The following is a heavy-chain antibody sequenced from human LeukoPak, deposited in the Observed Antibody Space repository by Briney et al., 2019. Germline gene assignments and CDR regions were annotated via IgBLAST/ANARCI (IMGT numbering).Heavy chain of an antibody. CDR3: ATVKKQWPVLGYFQH. D-gene: IGHD6-19*01. CDR1: GYTLTELS. CDR2: FDPEDGET. V-gene: IGHV1-24*01. J-gene: IGHJ1*01. Sequence: ASVKVSCKVSGYTLTELSMHWVRQAPGKGLEWMGGFDPEDGETIYAQKFQGRVTMTEDTSTDTAYMELSSLRSEDTAVYYCATVKKQWPVLGYFQHWGQGTLVTVSS.